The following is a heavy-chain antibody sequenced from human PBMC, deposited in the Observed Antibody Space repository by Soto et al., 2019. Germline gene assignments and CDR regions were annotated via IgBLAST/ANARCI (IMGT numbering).Heavy chain of an antibody. D-gene: IGHD3-3*01. Sequence: EVQLLESGGGLVQPGGSLRLSCAASGFTFSSYAMSWVRQAPGKGLEWVSAISGSGGSTYYADSVKGRFTISRDNSKNTLYLQMNSLRAEDTAVYYCAKDWPVTIFGVVIKGVGTSDIWGQGTMVTVSS. CDR2: ISGSGGST. J-gene: IGHJ3*02. CDR3: AKDWPVTIFGVVIKGVGTSDI. V-gene: IGHV3-23*01. CDR1: GFTFSSYA.